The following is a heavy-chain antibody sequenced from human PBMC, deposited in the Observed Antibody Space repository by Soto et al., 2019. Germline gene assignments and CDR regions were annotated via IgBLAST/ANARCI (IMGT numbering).Heavy chain of an antibody. CDR2: INHSGST. V-gene: IGHV4-34*01. D-gene: IGHD2-8*01. Sequence: SETLSLTCAVYGGSFSGYYWSWIRQPPGKGLEWIGEINHSGSTNYNPSLKSRVTISVDTSKNQFSLKLSSVTAADTAVYYCARKCRCCTNGVSYYFDYWGQGTLVTVSS. CDR3: ARKCRCCTNGVSYYFDY. J-gene: IGHJ4*02. CDR1: GGSFSGYY.